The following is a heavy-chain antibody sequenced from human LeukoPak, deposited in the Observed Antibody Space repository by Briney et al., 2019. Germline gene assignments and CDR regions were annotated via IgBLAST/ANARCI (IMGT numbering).Heavy chain of an antibody. V-gene: IGHV1-2*02. CDR3: AREAIFGVVREYYFDY. Sequence: ASVKVSCKASGYSLTGYYMHWVRQAPGQGLEWMGWINPNSGGTHYAQQFQGRVTMTRDTSTITVYMELSSLRSDDTAVYYCAREAIFGVVREYYFDYWGQGTLVTVS. CDR2: INPNSGGT. D-gene: IGHD3-3*01. CDR1: GYSLTGYY. J-gene: IGHJ4*02.